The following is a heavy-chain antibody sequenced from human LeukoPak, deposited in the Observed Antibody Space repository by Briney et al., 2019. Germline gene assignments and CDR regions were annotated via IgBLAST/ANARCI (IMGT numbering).Heavy chain of an antibody. CDR3: ARVFARGGEISGSYYYY. Sequence: GASVKVSCKASGGTFSTYAVNWVLQAPGQGLEWMGGIIPLFGTANYAQKFQGRVTITTDESTSTAYMELSSLRSEDTAIYYCARVFARGGEISGSYYYYWGQGTLVTVSS. D-gene: IGHD1-26*01. CDR1: GGTFSTYA. CDR2: IIPLFGTA. V-gene: IGHV1-69*05. J-gene: IGHJ4*02.